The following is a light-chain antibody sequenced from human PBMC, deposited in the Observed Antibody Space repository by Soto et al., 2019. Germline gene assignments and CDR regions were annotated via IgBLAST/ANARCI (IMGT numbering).Light chain of an antibody. CDR3: QQRANWPPVP. CDR1: QSVRTS. V-gene: IGKV3-11*01. CDR2: DAS. J-gene: IGKJ3*01. Sequence: EIVLTQSPATLSLSPGEKATLSCRASQSVRTSLAWYQQKPGQAPRLLIYDASNRATGIPARFSGSGSGTDFTLTISSLEPEEFAVYFCQQRANWPPVPFGPGTKLSIK.